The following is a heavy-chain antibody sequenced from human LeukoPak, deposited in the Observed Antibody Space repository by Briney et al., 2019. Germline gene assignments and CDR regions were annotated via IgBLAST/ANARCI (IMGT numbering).Heavy chain of an antibody. D-gene: IGHD3-22*01. CDR1: ALTFNSCG. Sequence: GGFLRLSCAASALTFNSCGMHWVRQAPGKGLEWAAFIRNDGSNSYYADSVKGRFTISRDNSKNTLYLQMNSLRPEDTAVYYCAKDRSYYDSGGFRNFDYWGQGTLVTVSS. J-gene: IGHJ4*02. CDR3: AKDRSYYDSGGFRNFDY. V-gene: IGHV3-30*02. CDR2: IRNDGSNS.